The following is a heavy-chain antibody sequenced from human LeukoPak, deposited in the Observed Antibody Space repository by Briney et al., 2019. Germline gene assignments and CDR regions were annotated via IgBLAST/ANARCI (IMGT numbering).Heavy chain of an antibody. V-gene: IGHV1-18*01. J-gene: IGHJ4*02. CDR1: GYTFTSYG. Sequence: EASVKVSCKASGYTFTSYGISWVRQAPGQGLEWMGWTSAYNGNTNYAQKLQGRVTMTTDTSTSTAYMELRSLRSDDTAVYYCARELRYFGWSPLYGYYFDYWGQGTLVTVSS. D-gene: IGHD3-9*01. CDR2: TSAYNGNT. CDR3: ARELRYFGWSPLYGYYFDY.